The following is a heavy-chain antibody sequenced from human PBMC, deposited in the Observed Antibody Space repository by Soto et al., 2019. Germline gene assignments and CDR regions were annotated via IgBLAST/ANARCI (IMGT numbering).Heavy chain of an antibody. Sequence: SETLSLTCAVYGGSFSGYYWSWIRQPPGKGLEWIGEINHSGSTNYNPSLKSRVTISVDTSKNQFSLKLSSVTAADTAGYYCARTYYYGSGSYPIWGQGTLVTVSS. CDR2: INHSGST. V-gene: IGHV4-34*01. D-gene: IGHD3-10*01. CDR1: GGSFSGYY. J-gene: IGHJ4*02. CDR3: ARTYYYGSGSYPI.